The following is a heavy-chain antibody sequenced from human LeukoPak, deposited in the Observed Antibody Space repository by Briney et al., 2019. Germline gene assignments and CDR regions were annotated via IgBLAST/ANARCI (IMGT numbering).Heavy chain of an antibody. D-gene: IGHD2-15*01. J-gene: IGHJ4*02. Sequence: GGSLRLSCAASGFTFSTYWMSWVRQAPGKGLEWVANIKQDGSEKYYVDSVKGRFTISRDNAKNSLYLQMNSLRAEDTAVYFCARDRPRARYFDYWGQGTLVTVSS. CDR2: IKQDGSEK. V-gene: IGHV3-7*03. CDR3: ARDRPRARYFDY. CDR1: GFTFSTYW.